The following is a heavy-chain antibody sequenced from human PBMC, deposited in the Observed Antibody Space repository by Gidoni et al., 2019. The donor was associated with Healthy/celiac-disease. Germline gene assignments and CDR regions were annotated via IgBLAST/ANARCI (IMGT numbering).Heavy chain of an antibody. Sequence: QVQLVESGGGVVQPGRSLRLSCAASGFTFSSYGMHWVRQAPGKGLEWVAVISYDGSNKYYADSVKGRFTISRDNSKNTLYLQMNSLRAEDTAVYYCAKDIISGYDYLIPTSFDYWDQGTLVTVSS. CDR2: ISYDGSNK. CDR3: AKDIISGYDYLIPTSFDY. J-gene: IGHJ4*02. V-gene: IGHV3-30*18. CDR1: GFTFSSYG. D-gene: IGHD5-12*01.